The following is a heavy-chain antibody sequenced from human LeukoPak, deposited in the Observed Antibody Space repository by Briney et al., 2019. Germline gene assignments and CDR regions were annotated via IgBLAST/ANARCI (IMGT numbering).Heavy chain of an antibody. CDR3: ARSNYGSEEYYYYYMDV. V-gene: IGHV1-69*13. D-gene: IGHD3-10*01. Sequence: ASVKVSCKASGGTFSSYAISWVRQAPGQGLEWMGGIIPIFGTANYAQKFQGRVTITADESTSTAYMELSSLRSEDTAVYYCARSNYGSEEYYYYYMDVWGKGTTVTISS. J-gene: IGHJ6*03. CDR1: GGTFSSYA. CDR2: IIPIFGTA.